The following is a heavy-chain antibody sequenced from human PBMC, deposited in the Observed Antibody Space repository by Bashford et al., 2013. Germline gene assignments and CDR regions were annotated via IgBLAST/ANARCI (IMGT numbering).Heavy chain of an antibody. CDR2: IIPIFGTA. CDR3: ARTSTYDFWSGVIDY. J-gene: IGHJ4*02. V-gene: IGHV1-69*13. D-gene: IGHD3-3*01. CDR1: GGTFSSYA. Sequence: SVKVSCKASGGTFSSYAISWVRQAPGQGLEWMGGIIPIFGTANYAQKFQGRVTITADESTSTAYMELSSLRSEDTAVYYCARTSTYDFWSGVIDYWGQGTLVTVSS.